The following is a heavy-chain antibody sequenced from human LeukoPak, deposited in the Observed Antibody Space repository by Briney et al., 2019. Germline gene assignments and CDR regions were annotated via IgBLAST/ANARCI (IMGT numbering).Heavy chain of an antibody. D-gene: IGHD2-15*01. CDR3: ARDPAGYCSGGSCFDY. Sequence: GGSLRLSCAPSGFTFSSYEMNWVRQAPGKGLEWVSYISSSGSTIYYADSVKGRFTISRDNAKNSLYLQMNSLRAEDTAVYYCARDPAGYCSGGSCFDYWGQRTLVTVSS. CDR1: GFTFSSYE. V-gene: IGHV3-48*03. J-gene: IGHJ4*02. CDR2: ISSSGSTI.